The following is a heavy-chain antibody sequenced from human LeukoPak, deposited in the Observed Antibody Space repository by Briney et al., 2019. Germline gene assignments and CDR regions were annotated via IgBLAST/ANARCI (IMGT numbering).Heavy chain of an antibody. D-gene: IGHD6-19*01. CDR2: IYHSGST. CDR1: GGSISSYY. CDR3: ARDRGKGWSTLLDH. V-gene: IGHV4-59*12. J-gene: IGHJ4*02. Sequence: PSQTLSLTCAVSGGSISSYYWSWIRQPPGKGREWIGYIYHSGSTKYNPSLKSRVTISVDTSKNQFSLQLKSLTPEDTAVYYCARDRGKGWSTLLDHWGQGSVVTVSS.